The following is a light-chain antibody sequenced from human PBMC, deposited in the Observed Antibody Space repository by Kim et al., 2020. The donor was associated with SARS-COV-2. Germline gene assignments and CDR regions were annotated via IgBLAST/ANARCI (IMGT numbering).Light chain of an antibody. CDR1: SGSIASND. CDR2: EDK. J-gene: IGLJ3*02. Sequence: GKPVTISCTRSSGSIASNDVQWYQQRPGSAPITVIYEDKQRPSGVPDRFSGSIDSSSKSASLIISGLKTEDEADYFCQSYDSSNVVFGGGTQLTVL. V-gene: IGLV6-57*03. CDR3: QSYDSSNVV.